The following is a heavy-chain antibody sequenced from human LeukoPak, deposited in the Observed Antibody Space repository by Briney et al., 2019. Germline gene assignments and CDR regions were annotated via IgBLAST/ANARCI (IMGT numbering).Heavy chain of an antibody. D-gene: IGHD6-13*01. V-gene: IGHV3-23*01. Sequence: QAGGSLRLSCAASGFTFSSYAMSWVRQAPGKGLEWVSAISGSGGSTYYADSVKGRFTISRDNSKNTLYLQMNSLRAEDTAVYYCAKGHPSSSSWSHYCNDYWGQGTLVTVSS. CDR1: GFTFSSYA. CDR3: AKGHPSSSSWSHYCNDY. CDR2: ISGSGGST. J-gene: IGHJ4*02.